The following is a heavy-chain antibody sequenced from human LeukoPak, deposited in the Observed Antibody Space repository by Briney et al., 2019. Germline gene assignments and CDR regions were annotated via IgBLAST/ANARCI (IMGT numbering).Heavy chain of an antibody. J-gene: IGHJ3*02. Sequence: PGGSLRLSCVGSGFTFSSYWVNWVRQSPGKGLEWVANIKPDGSDKYYVDSARGRFTVSRDNAKNSAFLQMNSLRAEDTAIYYCATISAQPFDIWGQGTLVSHSS. V-gene: IGHV3-7*01. CDR3: ATISAQPFDI. CDR2: IKPDGSDK. CDR1: GFTFSSYW. D-gene: IGHD5-24*01.